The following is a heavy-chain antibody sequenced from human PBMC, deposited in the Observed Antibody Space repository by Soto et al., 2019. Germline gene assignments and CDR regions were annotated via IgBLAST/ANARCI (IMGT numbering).Heavy chain of an antibody. CDR1: GGSFSGYY. CDR3: ARGSHFNFSRVYADYFDI. CDR2: VKHSGNI. D-gene: IGHD3-3*01. V-gene: IGHV4-34*01. Sequence: SEALSLTCAVYGGSFSGYYWGWFRQPPGKGLEGIGEVKHSGNINYNPSLKTRLTVSVDTSKNQFSLKLSSMTAADTAMYYCARGSHFNFSRVYADYFDIWGQGTTATVSS. J-gene: IGHJ3*02.